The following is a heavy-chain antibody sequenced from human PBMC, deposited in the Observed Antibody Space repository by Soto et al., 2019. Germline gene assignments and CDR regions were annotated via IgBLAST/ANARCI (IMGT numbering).Heavy chain of an antibody. CDR3: AQRGPIATGAFDH. CDR1: GFSLTTTEVA. D-gene: IGHD6-13*01. V-gene: IGHV2-5*02. Sequence: QITLKESGPSLVNPTQSLTLTCSFSGFSLTTTEVAVGWIRQPPGKALEWLALIYWDDDKRYSPSLKSSLTLPKDPAQNQVGLTMTNVHPEDKATYFCAQRGPIATGAFDHWGQGILVTVSS. J-gene: IGHJ4*02. CDR2: IYWDDDK.